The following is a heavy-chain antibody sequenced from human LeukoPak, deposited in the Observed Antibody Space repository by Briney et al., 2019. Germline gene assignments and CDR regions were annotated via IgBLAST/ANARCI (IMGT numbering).Heavy chain of an antibody. J-gene: IGHJ3*02. CDR1: GFTFSSYG. CDR3: ARDGKVAARPDAFDI. CDR2: IWYGGSNK. Sequence: PGGSLRLSCAASGFTFSSYGMHWVRQAPGKGLEWVAVIWYGGSNKYYADSVKGRFTISRDNSKNTLYLQMNSLRAEDTAVYYCARDGKVAARPDAFDIWGQGTMVTVSS. V-gene: IGHV3-33*08. D-gene: IGHD6-6*01.